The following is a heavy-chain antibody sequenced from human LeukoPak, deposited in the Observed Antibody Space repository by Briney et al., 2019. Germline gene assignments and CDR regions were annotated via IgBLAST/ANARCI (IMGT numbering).Heavy chain of an antibody. CDR3: ASRGDYYDSSGYPLTHATFDY. Sequence: SETLPLTCAVYGGSFSGYYWSWIRQPPGKGLEWIGEINHSGSTNYNPSLKSRVTISVDTSKNQFSLKLSSVTAADTAVYYCASRGDYYDSSGYPLTHATFDYWGQGTLVTVSS. V-gene: IGHV4-34*01. CDR1: GGSFSGYY. J-gene: IGHJ4*02. CDR2: INHSGST. D-gene: IGHD3-22*01.